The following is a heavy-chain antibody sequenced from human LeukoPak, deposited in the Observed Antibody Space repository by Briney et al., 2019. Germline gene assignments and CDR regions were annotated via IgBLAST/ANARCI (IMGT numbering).Heavy chain of an antibody. Sequence: GGSLRLSCAASGFTFSSYEMNWVRQAPGKGLEWVSYISSSGSTIYCADSVKGRFTISRDNAKNSPYLQMNSLRAEDTAVYYCAKYSHDSSGSYDYWGQGTLVTVSS. V-gene: IGHV3-48*03. CDR1: GFTFSSYE. CDR2: ISSSGSTI. J-gene: IGHJ4*02. CDR3: AKYSHDSSGSYDY. D-gene: IGHD3-22*01.